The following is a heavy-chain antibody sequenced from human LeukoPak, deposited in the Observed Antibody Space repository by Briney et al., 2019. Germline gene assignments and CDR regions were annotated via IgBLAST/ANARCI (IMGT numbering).Heavy chain of an antibody. V-gene: IGHV3-74*01. Sequence: GGTLRLSCAASGFTFSSYWMHWVRQAPGKGLVWVSRINSDGSSTSYADSVKGRFTISRDNAKNTLYLQMNSLRAEDTAVYYCARESVDIVATISAYYYYYGMDVWGQGATVTVSS. CDR2: INSDGSST. D-gene: IGHD5-12*01. J-gene: IGHJ6*02. CDR3: ARESVDIVATISAYYYYYGMDV. CDR1: GFTFSSYW.